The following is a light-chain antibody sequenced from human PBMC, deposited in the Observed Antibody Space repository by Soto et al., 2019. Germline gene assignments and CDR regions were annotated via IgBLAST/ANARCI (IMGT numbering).Light chain of an antibody. CDR1: ESVNSNY. V-gene: IGKV3-11*01. CDR2: DVS. J-gene: IGKJ5*01. CDR3: QQRSDWPLT. Sequence: ETVLTQSPGTLSLSPGERATLSCRASESVNSNYLAWYQQKPGQAPRLLIYDVSNRASGIPARFSGSGSETDFTLTISSLEPEDFAVYYCQQRSDWPLTFGQGTRLEIK.